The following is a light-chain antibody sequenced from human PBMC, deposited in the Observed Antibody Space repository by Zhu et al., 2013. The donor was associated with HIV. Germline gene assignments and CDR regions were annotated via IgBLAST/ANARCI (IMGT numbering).Light chain of an antibody. CDR2: DAS. CDR3: QQRSRGIT. CDR1: QGVSSY. Sequence: EIVLTQSPGTLSLSPGERATLSCRASQGVSSYLAWYQQKPGQAPRLLIYDASNRATGIPARFSGSGSGTDFTLTISSLEPEDSAVYYCQQRSRGITFGQGTRLEIK. V-gene: IGKV3-11*01. J-gene: IGKJ5*01.